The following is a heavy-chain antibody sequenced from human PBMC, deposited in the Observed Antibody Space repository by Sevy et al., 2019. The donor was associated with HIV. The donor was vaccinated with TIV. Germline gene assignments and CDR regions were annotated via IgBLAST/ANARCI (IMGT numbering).Heavy chain of an antibody. V-gene: IGHV4-30-4*01. CDR1: GGSISSGDYY. D-gene: IGHD3-22*01. J-gene: IGHJ6*02. Sequence: SETLSLTCTVSGGSISSGDYYWSWIRQPPGKGLEWIGYIYYSGRTYYNPSLKSRVTISVDTSKNQFSLKLSPVTAADTAVYYCARDSSGYYGNYYYYGMDVWGQGTTVTVSS. CDR3: ARDSSGYYGNYYYYGMDV. CDR2: IYYSGRT.